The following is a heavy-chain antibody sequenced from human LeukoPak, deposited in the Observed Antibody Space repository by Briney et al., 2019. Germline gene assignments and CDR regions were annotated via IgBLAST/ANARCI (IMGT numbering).Heavy chain of an antibody. CDR1: RGSISSYY. CDR2: IYNGGST. CDR3: ARGRYYYDSSGYPYNWFDP. D-gene: IGHD3-22*01. V-gene: IGHV4-59*01. Sequence: SSETLSLTCIVFRGSISSYYWSWIRQPPGKGLEWIGYIYNGGSTNYNPSLKSRVTISGDTSKNKFFLNLSSVTAADTAMYYCARGRYYYDSSGYPYNWFDPWGQGTLVTVSS. J-gene: IGHJ5*02.